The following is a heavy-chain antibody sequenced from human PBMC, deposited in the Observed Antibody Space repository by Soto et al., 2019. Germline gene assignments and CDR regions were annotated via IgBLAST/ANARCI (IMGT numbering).Heavy chain of an antibody. D-gene: IGHD1-20*01. J-gene: IGHJ4*02. V-gene: IGHV4-39*01. CDR3: ARHEGSAGITFDY. CDR1: GGSISSSSYY. Sequence: QLQLQESGPGLVKPSETLSFTCTVSGGSISSSSYYWGWIRQPPGKGLEWIGSIYYSGSTYYNPSLKSRVTISVDTSKNQFSLTLSSVTAADTAVYYLARHEGSAGITFDYWGQGTLVTVSS. CDR2: IYYSGST.